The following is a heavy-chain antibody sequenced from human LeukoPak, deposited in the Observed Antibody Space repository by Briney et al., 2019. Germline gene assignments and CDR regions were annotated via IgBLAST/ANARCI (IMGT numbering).Heavy chain of an antibody. Sequence: ASVKVSCTASGFTFTSSAVQWVRQARGQRHEWIGWIVVGSGNTNYAQKFQERVTITRDMSTSTAYMELSSLRSEDTAVYYCAADPYYYDSSGYYPHFDYWGQGTLVTVSS. D-gene: IGHD3-22*01. CDR3: AADPYYYDSSGYYPHFDY. CDR1: GFTFTSSA. J-gene: IGHJ4*02. CDR2: IVVGSGNT. V-gene: IGHV1-58*01.